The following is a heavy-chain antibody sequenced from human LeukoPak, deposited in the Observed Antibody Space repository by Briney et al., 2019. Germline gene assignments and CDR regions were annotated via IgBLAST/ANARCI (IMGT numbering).Heavy chain of an antibody. V-gene: IGHV4-4*07. J-gene: IGHJ3*02. CDR3: ARGDYDSSGYYLTHRPHDAFDI. D-gene: IGHD3-22*01. CDR2: IYTSGST. Sequence: SETLSLTCTVSGGSISSYYWSWIRQPAGKGLEWIGRIYTSGSTNYNPSLESRVTMSVDTSKNQFSLKLSSVTAADTAVYYCARGDYDSSGYYLTHRPHDAFDIWGQGTMVTVSS. CDR1: GGSISSYY.